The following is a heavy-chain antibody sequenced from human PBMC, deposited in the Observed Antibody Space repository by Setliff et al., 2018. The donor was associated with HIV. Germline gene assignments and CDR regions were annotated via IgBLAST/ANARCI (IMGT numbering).Heavy chain of an antibody. V-gene: IGHV4-31*03. CDR3: ARGNNGYYYDSSGYYH. Sequence: SETLSLTCSVSGGSISTNSFYWGWIRQHPGEGLEWIGYIYYSGSTYYYPSLKSRVTISVDTSKNQFSLKLSSVTAADTAVYYCARGNNGYYYDSSGYYHWGQGTLVTVSS. D-gene: IGHD3-22*01. CDR1: GGSISTNSFY. CDR2: IYYSGST. J-gene: IGHJ5*02.